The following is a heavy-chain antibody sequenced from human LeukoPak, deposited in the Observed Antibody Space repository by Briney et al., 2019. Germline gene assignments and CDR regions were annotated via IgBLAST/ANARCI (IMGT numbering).Heavy chain of an antibody. V-gene: IGHV3-23*01. Sequence: PGGSLRLSCAASGFAFSTYGMSWVRQAPGKGLEWVSSISGSGGNTHYADSVKGRFTISRDNSKNTLSLQMNSLRAEDTAVYYCARANDNYYYYYMDVWGKGTTVTISS. CDR2: ISGSGGNT. J-gene: IGHJ6*03. D-gene: IGHD3-9*01. CDR3: ARANDNYYYYYMDV. CDR1: GFAFSTYG.